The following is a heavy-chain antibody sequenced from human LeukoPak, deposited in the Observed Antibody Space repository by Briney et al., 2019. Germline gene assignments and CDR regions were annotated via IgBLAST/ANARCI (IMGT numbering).Heavy chain of an antibody. CDR3: AKRSQYYDTLTGLIDY. V-gene: IGHV3-30*18. J-gene: IGHJ4*02. Sequence: GRSLRLSCAASGCSFSGYGMHWVRQAPGKGLEWVAVISYDGSNKYYADSVKGRFTISRDNSKNTLYLQMNSLRAEDTAVYYCAKRSQYYDTLTGLIDYWGQGTLVTVSS. CDR2: ISYDGSNK. CDR1: GCSFSGYG. D-gene: IGHD3-9*01.